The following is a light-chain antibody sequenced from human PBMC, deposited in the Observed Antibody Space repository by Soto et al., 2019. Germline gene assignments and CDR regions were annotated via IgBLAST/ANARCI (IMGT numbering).Light chain of an antibody. V-gene: IGKV3-15*01. Sequence: EIVMTQSPVTLSVSPGERATLSCRASQSVSSNLAWYQQKPGQAPRLLIYGASTRATGIPARFSGSGSGTEFTLTISSLQSEDFAVYYCQQSNNRPRTFGQGTKV. CDR1: QSVSSN. CDR3: QQSNNRPRT. CDR2: GAS. J-gene: IGKJ1*01.